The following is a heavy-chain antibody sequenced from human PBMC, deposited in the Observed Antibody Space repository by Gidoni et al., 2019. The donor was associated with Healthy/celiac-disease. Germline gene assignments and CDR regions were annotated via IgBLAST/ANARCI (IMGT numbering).Heavy chain of an antibody. J-gene: IGHJ2*01. V-gene: IGHV1-58*01. Sequence: QMQLVQSGPEVKKPGTSVKVSCKASRFTFTSSAVQWVRQARGQRLEWKGWIVVGSGNTNYAQKVQERVTITRDRSKSKAYMELSSMRSEDTAVYYCAADTPAMATDRYFDLWGRGTLVTVSS. CDR3: AADTPAMATDRYFDL. CDR2: IVVGSGNT. CDR1: RFTFTSSA. D-gene: IGHD5-18*01.